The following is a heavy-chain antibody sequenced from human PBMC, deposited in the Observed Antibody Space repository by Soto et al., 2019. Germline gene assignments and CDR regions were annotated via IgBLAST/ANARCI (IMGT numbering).Heavy chain of an antibody. V-gene: IGHV3-30-3*01. J-gene: IGHJ4*02. Sequence: PVGSLRLSCAVSGFTFRTYAIHWVRQAPGKGLEWAAFVSYDGNNKNYADSVKGRFTISRDNSKNTVYLQMNSLTAEDTAVYYCARSYKSGWYYFDYWGQGTLVTVSS. D-gene: IGHD6-19*01. CDR2: VSYDGNNK. CDR1: GFTFRTYA. CDR3: ARSYKSGWYYFDY.